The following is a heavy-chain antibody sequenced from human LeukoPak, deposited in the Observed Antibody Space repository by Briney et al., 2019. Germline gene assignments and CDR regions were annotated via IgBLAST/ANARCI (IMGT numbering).Heavy chain of an antibody. CDR3: ARLAQHRYYYDSSAFRYYFDS. CDR2: ISYDGSNK. Sequence: GGSLRLSCAASGFTFSSYGMHWVRQAPGKGLEWVAVISYDGSNKYYADSVKGRFTISRDNSKNTLYLQMNSLRAEDTAVYYCARLAQHRYYYDSSAFRYYFDSWGQGTLVTVSS. CDR1: GFTFSSYG. V-gene: IGHV3-30*03. D-gene: IGHD3-22*01. J-gene: IGHJ4*02.